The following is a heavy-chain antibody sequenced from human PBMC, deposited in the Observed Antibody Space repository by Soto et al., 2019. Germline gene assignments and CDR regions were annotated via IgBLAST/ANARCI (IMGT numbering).Heavy chain of an antibody. J-gene: IGHJ4*02. CDR1: GYTFASHY. Sequence: QVQLVQSGAEVKKPGASVKVSCRASGYTFASHYIHWVRQAPGQGLEWMGVINPNGGNTRYAQRFQDRLTLTTDTPTNTVYLDLSSLSSDDTAVYYCGRDTSGLDYWGQGTLVTVSS. CDR3: GRDTSGLDY. CDR2: INPNGGNT. V-gene: IGHV1-46*01.